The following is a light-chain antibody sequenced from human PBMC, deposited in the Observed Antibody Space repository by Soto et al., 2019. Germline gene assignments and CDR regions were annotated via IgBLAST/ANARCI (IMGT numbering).Light chain of an antibody. CDR1: QSVSGW. V-gene: IGKV1-5*01. CDR2: DAF. Sequence: DIQMTQSPSTLSASVGDRVIITCRASQSVSGWLAWYQQKPGKAPKLLIYDAFTLETGVPSRFSGSGSGTEFTLTISGLQPGDFATYYCQQDNTYSQTFGQGTKVELK. CDR3: QQDNTYSQT. J-gene: IGKJ1*01.